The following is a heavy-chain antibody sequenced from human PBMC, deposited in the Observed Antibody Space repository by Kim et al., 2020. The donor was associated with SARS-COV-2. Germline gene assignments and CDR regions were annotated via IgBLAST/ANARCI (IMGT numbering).Heavy chain of an antibody. CDR2: IYANGNT. CDR3: AKGPGSRTAEAVDI. Sequence: SETLSLTCTVSGGSIDSGSNYWSWIRQPAGKGLEWIGRIYANGNTDLNPSLRSRVTFSLDTSKNQFSLKLTSVTAADTALYYCAKGPGSRTAEAVDIWGQGTMVIVSS. D-gene: IGHD1-26*01. J-gene: IGHJ3*02. V-gene: IGHV4-61*02. CDR1: GGSIDSGSNY.